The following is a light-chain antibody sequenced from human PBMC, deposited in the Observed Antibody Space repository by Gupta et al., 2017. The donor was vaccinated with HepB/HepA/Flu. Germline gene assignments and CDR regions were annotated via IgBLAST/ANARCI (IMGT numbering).Light chain of an antibody. Sequence: IQMTQSPSTLSASVGDRVTITCRASQDISGWLAWYQHKPGKAPKLLIYKASTLESGVPSRFSGSGSGTEFLLTITSLQPDDFATYYCQQYNTHMITVGPGTKVDFK. J-gene: IGKJ3*01. CDR2: KAS. CDR1: QDISGW. V-gene: IGKV1-5*03. CDR3: QQYNTHMIT.